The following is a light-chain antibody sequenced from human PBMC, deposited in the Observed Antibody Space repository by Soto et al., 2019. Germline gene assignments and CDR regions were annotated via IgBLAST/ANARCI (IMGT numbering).Light chain of an antibody. CDR1: QSVSRNF. J-gene: IGKJ1*01. V-gene: IGKV3-20*01. CDR2: GAS. CDR3: QQYGSSPWT. Sequence: EIVLTQSPGTLSLSPGERATLSCKASQSVSRNFLAWYQQKRGPGPRLLIDGASSRATGIPDRFSGSGSGTDFTLTISRLEPEDFAGYYCQQYGSSPWTFGQGTKVEIK.